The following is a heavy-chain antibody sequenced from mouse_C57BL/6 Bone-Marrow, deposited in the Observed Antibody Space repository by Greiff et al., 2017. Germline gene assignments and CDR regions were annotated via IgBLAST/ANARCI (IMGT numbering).Heavy chain of an antibody. CDR1: GFSLTSSG. Sequence: VQLQESGPGLVAPSQSLSITCTVSGFSLTSSGVGWVRHPPGQGLEWLGVIWGDGSTNYHPALISRLSISKDNSKSQVFLKLNSLHTDDTATYYCANDGYSYYAMDYWGQGTSVTVSA. J-gene: IGHJ4*01. D-gene: IGHD2-3*01. V-gene: IGHV2-3*01. CDR2: IWGDGST. CDR3: ANDGYSYYAMDY.